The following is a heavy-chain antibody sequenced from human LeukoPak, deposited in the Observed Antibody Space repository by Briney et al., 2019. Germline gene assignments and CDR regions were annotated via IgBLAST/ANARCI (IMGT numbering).Heavy chain of an antibody. CDR1: GFTFSSYG. J-gene: IGHJ4*02. Sequence: GGSLRLSCAASGFTFSSYGMHWVRQAPGKGLEWVAVIWYDGSNKYYADSVKGRFTISRDNSKNTLYLQMYSLRAEDTAVYYCARGYYDFWSGYHPTYYFDYWGQGTLVTVSS. V-gene: IGHV3-33*01. CDR3: ARGYYDFWSGYHPTYYFDY. CDR2: IWYDGSNK. D-gene: IGHD3-3*01.